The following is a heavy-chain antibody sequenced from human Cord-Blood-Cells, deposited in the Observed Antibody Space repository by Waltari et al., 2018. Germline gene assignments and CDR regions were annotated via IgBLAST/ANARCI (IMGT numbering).Heavy chain of an antibody. V-gene: IGHV4-59*11. Sequence: QVQLQELGPGLVKPSETLSLTCPVPGGSISSHYWSWNRQPPGKGLEWIGYIYSSGSTNYNPSLKSRVTISVDTSKNQFSLKLSSVTAADTAVYYCARAIAAAGAFDIWGQGTMVTVSS. CDR1: GGSISSHY. D-gene: IGHD6-13*01. J-gene: IGHJ3*02. CDR3: ARAIAAAGAFDI. CDR2: IYSSGST.